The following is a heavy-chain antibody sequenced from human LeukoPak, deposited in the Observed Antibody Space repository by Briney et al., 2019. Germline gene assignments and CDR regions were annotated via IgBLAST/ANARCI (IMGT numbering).Heavy chain of an antibody. Sequence: VKPSETLSLTCTVSGGSISSYYWSWIRQPPGKGLEWIGYIYYRGSTNYNPSLKSRVTISVDTSKNQFSLKLSSVTAADTAVYYCARTRLNWNYPGHYFDYWGQGTLVTVSS. CDR3: ARTRLNWNYPGHYFDY. CDR2: IYYRGST. J-gene: IGHJ4*02. V-gene: IGHV4-59*01. D-gene: IGHD1-7*01. CDR1: GGSISSYY.